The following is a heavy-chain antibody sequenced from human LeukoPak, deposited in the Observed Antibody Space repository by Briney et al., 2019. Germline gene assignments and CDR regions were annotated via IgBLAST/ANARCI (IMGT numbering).Heavy chain of an antibody. V-gene: IGHV4-59*01. CDR2: IYYSGST. CDR1: GGSISSYY. Sequence: SETLSLTCTVSGGSISSYYWSWIRQPPGKGLEWIGYIYYSGSTNYNPSLKSRVTISVDTSKNQFSLKLSSVTAADTAVYYCARAKLRYSPYFDYWGQGTLVTVSS. CDR3: ARAKLRYSPYFDY. D-gene: IGHD3-9*01. J-gene: IGHJ4*02.